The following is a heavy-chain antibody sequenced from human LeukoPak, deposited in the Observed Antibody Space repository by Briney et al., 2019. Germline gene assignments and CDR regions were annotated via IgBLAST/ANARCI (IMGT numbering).Heavy chain of an antibody. Sequence: GASVQGCCKASEYTFTGYYIQWVSQAQGQGIEWMVRIIPILGIANYAQKFQGRVTITADKSTSTAYMELSSLRSEDTAVYYCARGVVHYYASSGYYGYWGQGTLVTVSS. CDR2: IIPILGIA. D-gene: IGHD3-22*01. J-gene: IGHJ4*02. CDR3: ARGVVHYYASSGYYGY. CDR1: EYTFTGYY. V-gene: IGHV1-69*04.